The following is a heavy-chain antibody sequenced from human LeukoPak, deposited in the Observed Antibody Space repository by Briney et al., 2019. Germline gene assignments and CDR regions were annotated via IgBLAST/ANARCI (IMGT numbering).Heavy chain of an antibody. V-gene: IGHV3-64*01. J-gene: IGHJ4*02. CDR2: ISSSGHRT. CDR3: ARDVDYYDSGSSEIQIHY. Sequence: GGSLRLSCAASGFTFSRYSMHWVRQAPGKGLEFVSAISSSGHRTYYGNSVKGRFTISRDNSKNTLFLQMSSLRAEDTAVYYCARDVDYYDSGSSEIQIHYWGQGTLVTVSS. CDR1: GFTFSRYS. D-gene: IGHD3-10*01.